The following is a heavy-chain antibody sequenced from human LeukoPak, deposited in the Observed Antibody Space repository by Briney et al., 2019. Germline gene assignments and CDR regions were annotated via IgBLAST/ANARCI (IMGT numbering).Heavy chain of an antibody. Sequence: GGSLRLSCAASGFTFSSYEMHWVRQAPGKGLEYVSAISSNGDSTYYANFVKGRFIISRDNSKNTLYLQMGSLRPEDLAVYYCARDRPGDVWGEGTTVTVSS. V-gene: IGHV3-64*01. CDR1: GFTFSSYE. J-gene: IGHJ6*04. CDR2: ISSNGDST. CDR3: ARDRPGDV.